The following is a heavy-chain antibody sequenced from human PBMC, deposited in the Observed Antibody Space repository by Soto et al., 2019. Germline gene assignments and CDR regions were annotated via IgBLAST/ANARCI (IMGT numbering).Heavy chain of an antibody. CDR3: ARDWSYPSGGIDY. CDR1: GYSFTNYG. CDR2: ISPYSGNT. Sequence: QVQLVQSGDEVKKPGASVKVSCKTSGYSFTNYGISWVRQAPGQGLECMGWISPYSGNTNHAQKFQGRVTLTTDTSTSTAYMELRSLTSDDTAGYYCARDWSYPSGGIDYWGQGTLVTVSS. D-gene: IGHD6-25*01. J-gene: IGHJ4*02. V-gene: IGHV1-18*01.